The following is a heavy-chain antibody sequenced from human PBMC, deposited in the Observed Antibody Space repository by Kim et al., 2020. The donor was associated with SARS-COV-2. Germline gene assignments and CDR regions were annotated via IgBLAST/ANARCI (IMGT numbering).Heavy chain of an antibody. V-gene: IGHV1-8*01. CDR2: MNPNTGNT. CDR1: GYTFTSFD. CDR3: ARGATP. Sequence: ASVKVSCKTXGYTFTSFDINWVRQAPGEGLEWVGWMNPNTGNTGYAQKLQGRLTLTRDTSINTAYMELSGLRSEDTAVYFCARGATPWGRGTLVTVSS. J-gene: IGHJ5*02.